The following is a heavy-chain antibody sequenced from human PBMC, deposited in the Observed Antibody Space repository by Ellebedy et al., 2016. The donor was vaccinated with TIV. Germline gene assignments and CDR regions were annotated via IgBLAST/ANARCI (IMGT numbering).Heavy chain of an antibody. CDR3: AREAVEVATIEDHYYYMDV. CDR1: GDSVSSGSCY. J-gene: IGHJ6*03. Sequence: SETLSLTCTVSGDSVSSGSCYWSWIRQPPGKGLEWIGYLYYSGSTNYNPSLKSRVTISVDTSKNQFSLMLSSVTAADTAVYYCAREAVEVATIEDHYYYMDVWGKGTTVTVSS. D-gene: IGHD5-24*01. V-gene: IGHV4-61*01. CDR2: LYYSGST.